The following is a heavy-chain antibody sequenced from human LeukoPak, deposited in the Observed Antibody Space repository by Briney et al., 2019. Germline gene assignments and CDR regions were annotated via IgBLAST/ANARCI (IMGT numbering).Heavy chain of an antibody. D-gene: IGHD3-9*01. Sequence: SETLSLTCTVSGGSISSGDYYWSWIRQPPGKGLEWIGYIYYSGSTYYNPSLKSRVTISVDTSKNQFSLKLSSVTAADTAVYYCARDGLRYFEGFDPWGQGTLVTVSS. V-gene: IGHV4-30-4*08. CDR2: IYYSGST. CDR3: ARDGLRYFEGFDP. J-gene: IGHJ5*02. CDR1: GGSISSGDYY.